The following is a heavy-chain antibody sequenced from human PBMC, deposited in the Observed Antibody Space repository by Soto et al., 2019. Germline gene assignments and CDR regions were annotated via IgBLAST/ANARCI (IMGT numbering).Heavy chain of an antibody. CDR3: ARAGSENDY. CDR2: IKQDGSER. Sequence: EVQLVESGGGLVQPGGSLRLSCAASGFTFSNYWMSWVRQAPGKGLEWVANIKQDGSERNYVDSVKGRFTISRDNAKNSLYLQLNSLRAEYTAVYYCARAGSENDYWGQGTLVTVSS. CDR1: GFTFSNYW. J-gene: IGHJ4*02. V-gene: IGHV3-7*05. D-gene: IGHD3-10*01.